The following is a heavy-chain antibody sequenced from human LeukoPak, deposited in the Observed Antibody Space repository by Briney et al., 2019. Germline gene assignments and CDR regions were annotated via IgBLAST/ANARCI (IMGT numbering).Heavy chain of an antibody. CDR2: MNPNSGNT. CDR1: GYTFTSYD. CDR3: ARHGCSSISCYPELNWFDP. V-gene: IGHV1-8*01. Sequence: ASVKVSYKASGYTFTSYDINWVRQATGQGLEWMGWMNPNSGNTGYAQKFQGRVTMTRNTSISTAYMELSSLRSEDTAVYYCARHGCSSISCYPELNWFDPWGQGTLVTVSS. D-gene: IGHD2-2*01. J-gene: IGHJ5*02.